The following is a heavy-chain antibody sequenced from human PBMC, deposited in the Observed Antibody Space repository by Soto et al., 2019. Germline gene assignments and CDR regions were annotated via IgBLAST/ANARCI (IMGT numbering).Heavy chain of an antibody. V-gene: IGHV3-66*01. D-gene: IGHD3-10*01. Sequence: PGGSLRLSCAASGFTVSNNYMSWVRQAPGKGLEWVSAIYSGGSTYYADSVKGRFTISRDNSRNTLYLQMNSLRAEDTAVYFCARCDGSATYCFFFAYWGQGTPVTVSS. CDR1: GFTVSNNY. J-gene: IGHJ4*02. CDR2: IYSGGST. CDR3: ARCDGSATYCFFFAY.